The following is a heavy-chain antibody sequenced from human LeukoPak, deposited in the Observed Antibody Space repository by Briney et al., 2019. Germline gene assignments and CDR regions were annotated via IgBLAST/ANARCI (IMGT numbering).Heavy chain of an antibody. V-gene: IGHV3-11*05. CDR1: GFTISDHY. CDR2: ITSSSGYT. Sequence: GGSLRLSCAASGFTISDHYMAWIRQAPGKGLEWVSYITSSSGYTNYADSVKGRSTISRDNAKNSLYLQMNSLRAEDTAVYYCARASYVILTGYFDYWGQGTLVTVSS. J-gene: IGHJ4*02. CDR3: ARASYVILTGYFDY. D-gene: IGHD3-9*01.